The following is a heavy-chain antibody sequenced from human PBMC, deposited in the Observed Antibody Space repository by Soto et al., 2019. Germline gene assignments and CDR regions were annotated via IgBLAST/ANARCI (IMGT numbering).Heavy chain of an antibody. J-gene: IGHJ5*02. CDR3: ARGTAYYDFWSGSSNWFDP. Sequence: KPSETLSLTCAVYGGSFSGYYWSWIRQPPGKGLEWIGEINHSGSTNYNPSLKSRVTISVDTSKNQFSLKLSSVTAADTAVYYCARGTAYYDFWSGSSNWFDPWGQGTLVTVSS. CDR1: GGSFSGYY. V-gene: IGHV4-34*01. D-gene: IGHD3-3*01. CDR2: INHSGST.